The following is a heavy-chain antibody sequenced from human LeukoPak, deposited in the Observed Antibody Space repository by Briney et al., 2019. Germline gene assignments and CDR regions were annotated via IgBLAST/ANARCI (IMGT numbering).Heavy chain of an antibody. Sequence: GGSLKLSCAASGFTFSGSAMHWVRQASGKGLEWVGRIRSKANSYATAYAASVKGRFTISRDDSKNTAYLQMNSLKTEDTAVYYCARVGYSSSAGYYYYYYYMDVWGKGTTVTVSS. CDR2: IRSKANSYAT. D-gene: IGHD6-6*01. CDR3: ARVGYSSSAGYYYYYYYMDV. J-gene: IGHJ6*03. CDR1: GFTFSGSA. V-gene: IGHV3-73*01.